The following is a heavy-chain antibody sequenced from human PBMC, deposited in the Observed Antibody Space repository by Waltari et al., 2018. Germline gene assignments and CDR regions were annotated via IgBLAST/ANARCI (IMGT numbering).Heavy chain of an antibody. D-gene: IGHD2-15*01. CDR1: GYSISSGYY. Sequence: QVQLQESGPGLVKPSETLSLTCAVSGYSISSGYYWGWIRQPPGKGLEWIGSIYHSGSTYYTPSLKSRVTISVDTSKNQFSLKLSSVTAADTAVYYCARRGGYCSGGSCFTYAFHIWGQGTMVTVSS. J-gene: IGHJ3*02. V-gene: IGHV4-38-2*01. CDR2: IYHSGST. CDR3: ARRGGYCSGGSCFTYAFHI.